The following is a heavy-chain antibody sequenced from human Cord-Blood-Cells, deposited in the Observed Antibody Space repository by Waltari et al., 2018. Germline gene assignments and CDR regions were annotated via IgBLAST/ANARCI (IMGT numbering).Heavy chain of an antibody. V-gene: IGHV1-69*09. CDR1: GGTFSSYA. J-gene: IGHJ3*02. CDR3: AGIVATAHDAFDI. D-gene: IGHD5-12*01. CDR2: IIPILGIA. Sequence: QVQLVQSGAEVKKPGSSVKVSCKASGGTFSSYAISWVRQAPGQGLEWMGRIIPILGIANYAQKFQGRVTITADKSTSTAYMELSSLRSEDTAVYYCAGIVATAHDAFDIWGQGTMVTVSS.